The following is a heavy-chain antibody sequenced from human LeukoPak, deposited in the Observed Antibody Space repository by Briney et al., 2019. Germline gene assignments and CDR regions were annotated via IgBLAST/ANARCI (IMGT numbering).Heavy chain of an antibody. CDR1: GGSFSSTTYY. D-gene: IGHD2-2*01. CDR3: LGYCASTTCFDF. Sequence: SETLSLTCTVSGGSFSSTTYYWGWIRQAPGKGLEWIGSIYYNGSTYYNPSLRSRVTILVDTSRNRFSLKLSSVTAADTAVYYCLGYCASTTCFDFWGQGNLVTVSS. J-gene: IGHJ4*02. V-gene: IGHV4-39*07. CDR2: IYYNGST.